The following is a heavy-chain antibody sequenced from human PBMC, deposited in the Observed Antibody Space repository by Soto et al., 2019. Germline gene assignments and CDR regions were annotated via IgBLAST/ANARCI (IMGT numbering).Heavy chain of an antibody. CDR3: AKAGYSYGYMVY. D-gene: IGHD5-18*01. J-gene: IGHJ4*02. V-gene: IGHV3-30*18. CDR2: ISYDGSNK. Sequence: QVQLVEAGGGVGQPGRSLRLSCAASGFTFSSYGMHWVRQAPGKGLEWVAVISYDGSNKYYADSVKGRFTISRDNSKNTLYLQMNSLRAEDTAVYYCAKAGYSYGYMVYWGQGTLVTVSS. CDR1: GFTFSSYG.